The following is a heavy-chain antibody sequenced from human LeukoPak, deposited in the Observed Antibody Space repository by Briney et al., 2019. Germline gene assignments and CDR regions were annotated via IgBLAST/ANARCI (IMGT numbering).Heavy chain of an antibody. J-gene: IGHJ3*02. CDR2: IFYTCGEI. Sequence: SETLSLTCTVSGVSMNSYYWSWIRQAPGKGLEWVCYIFYTCGEINYNRSLKSRLTISVDTSKNQFSLMLTSVPAADTAVYYCARQLANTAAFDIWGPGTMVTVS. CDR1: GVSMNSYY. D-gene: IGHD5-18*01. V-gene: IGHV4-59*08. CDR3: ARQLANTAAFDI.